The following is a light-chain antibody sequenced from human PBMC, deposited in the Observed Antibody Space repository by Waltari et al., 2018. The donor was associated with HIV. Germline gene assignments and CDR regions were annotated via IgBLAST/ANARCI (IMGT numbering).Light chain of an antibody. CDR3: NSRDSSGNLVV. J-gene: IGLJ2*01. V-gene: IGLV3-19*01. CDR1: SLRTYY. Sequence: SSELTQDPAVSVALGQTVRITCQGDSLRTYYATWYRQKPGQAPVLVVDGNNNRPSGIPDRCSGSSSGDTASLTITATQAEDEADYYCNSRDSSGNLVVFGGGTKLTVL. CDR2: GNN.